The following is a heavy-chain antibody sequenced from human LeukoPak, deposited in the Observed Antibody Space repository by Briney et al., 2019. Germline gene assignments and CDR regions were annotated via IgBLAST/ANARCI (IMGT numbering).Heavy chain of an antibody. CDR1: GGSISSSSYY. D-gene: IGHD3-10*01. Sequence: SETLSLTCTVSGGSISSSSYYWGWIRQTPGKGLEWIGSIDYSGSIYYNPSLRSRVTISADTSQNQFSLRLSSVTAADTAVYYCARRGGSGIRGAYYFDYWGQGTLVTVSS. CDR3: ARRGGSGIRGAYYFDY. J-gene: IGHJ4*02. V-gene: IGHV4-39*01. CDR2: IDYSGSI.